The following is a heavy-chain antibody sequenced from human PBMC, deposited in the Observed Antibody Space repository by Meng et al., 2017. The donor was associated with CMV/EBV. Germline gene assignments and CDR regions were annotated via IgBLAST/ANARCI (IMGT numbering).Heavy chain of an antibody. J-gene: IGHJ4*02. V-gene: IGHV3-30*02. CDR3: ATYCSSTSCYPKQFDY. CDR1: GFTFSSYG. D-gene: IGHD2-2*01. Sequence: LTCAASGFTFSSYGMHWVRQAPGKGLEWVAFIRYDGSNKYYADSVKGRFTISRDNSKNTLYLQMNSLRAEDTAVYYCATYCSSTSCYPKQFDYWGQGTLVTVSS. CDR2: IRYDGSNK.